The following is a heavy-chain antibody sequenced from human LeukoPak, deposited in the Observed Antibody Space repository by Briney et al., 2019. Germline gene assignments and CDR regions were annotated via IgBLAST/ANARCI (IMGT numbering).Heavy chain of an antibody. V-gene: IGHV3-23*01. J-gene: IGHJ4*01. CDR2: LSGSGITT. CDR1: GFTFSNSA. D-gene: IGHD6-19*01. Sequence: GGSLRLSCAASGFTFSNSAMSWVRQAPGKGLEWVSTLSGSGITTYYADSVEGRFTISRDNSKNTLYLQMNSLRAEDTAVYYCAKGIYSSGWSYFDYWGHGTLVTVSS. CDR3: AKGIYSSGWSYFDY.